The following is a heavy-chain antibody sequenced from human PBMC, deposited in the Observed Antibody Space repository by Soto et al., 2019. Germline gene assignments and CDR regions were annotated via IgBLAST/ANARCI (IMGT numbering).Heavy chain of an antibody. CDR2: INHSGST. CDR1: GGSLSGYY. V-gene: IGHV4-34*01. J-gene: IGHJ5*02. CDR3: ATQSITILYNWFDP. Sequence: SETLSLTCAVYGGSLSGYYWSWIRQPPGKGLEWIGEINHSGSTNYNPSLKSRVTISVDTSKNQFSLKLSSVTAADTAVYYCATQSITILYNWFDPWGQGTLVTVSS. D-gene: IGHD3-3*01.